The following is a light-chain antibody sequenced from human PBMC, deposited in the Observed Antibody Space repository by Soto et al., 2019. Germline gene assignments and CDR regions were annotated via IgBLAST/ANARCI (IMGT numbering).Light chain of an antibody. V-gene: IGLV2-11*01. Sequence: QSALTQAASVSGSPGQSITISCTGASSDFGDHKSVSWYQHHPGKAPKLIIYDVNKRPSGVPDRFSGSKSGSTASLTISGLQAEDEADYYCCSYAGSYSYAFATGTKLTVL. J-gene: IGLJ1*01. CDR3: CSYAGSYSYA. CDR2: DVN. CDR1: SSDFGDHKS.